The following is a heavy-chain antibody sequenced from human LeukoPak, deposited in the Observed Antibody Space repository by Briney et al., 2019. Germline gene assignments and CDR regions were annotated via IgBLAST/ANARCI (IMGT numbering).Heavy chain of an antibody. CDR3: AKVHRAYYDILTGSAFDI. V-gene: IGHV3-23*01. Sequence: GGSLRLSCAASGFTFSSYAMSWVRQAPGKGLEWVSAISGSGGSTYYADSVTGRFTISRDYSKNTLYLQMNSLRAEDTAVYYCAKVHRAYYDILTGSAFDIWGQGTMVTVSS. J-gene: IGHJ3*02. CDR1: GFTFSSYA. CDR2: ISGSGGST. D-gene: IGHD3-9*01.